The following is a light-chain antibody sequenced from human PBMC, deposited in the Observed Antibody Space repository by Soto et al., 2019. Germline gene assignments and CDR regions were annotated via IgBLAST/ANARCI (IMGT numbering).Light chain of an antibody. V-gene: IGKV3-20*01. CDR2: GAS. CDR1: QSVTSY. J-gene: IGKJ1*01. CDR3: QLYGSSPWT. Sequence: EIVLTQSPGTLSLSPGERATLSCRASQSVTSYLAWYQQKPGQAPRLLIYGASSRATGIPDRFSGSGSGTDFTLTISRLEPEDFAVYYCQLYGSSPWTFGQGTKVDIK.